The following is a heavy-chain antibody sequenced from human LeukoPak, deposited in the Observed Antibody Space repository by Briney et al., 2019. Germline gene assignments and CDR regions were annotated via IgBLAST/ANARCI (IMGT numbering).Heavy chain of an antibody. D-gene: IGHD3-3*01. V-gene: IGHV3-23*01. CDR2: ISGRSGKT. J-gene: IGHJ3*02. Sequence: GGSLRLSCATSGFNFSNYAMGWVRQAPGKGLEWLSFISGRSGKTYFADSVKGRFTIYRDNSENSLYLQMNGLRVDDTAVYYCAKGHDFWSGYPSRSLDAFDIWGQGTMVTVSS. CDR1: GFNFSNYA. CDR3: AKGHDFWSGYPSRSLDAFDI.